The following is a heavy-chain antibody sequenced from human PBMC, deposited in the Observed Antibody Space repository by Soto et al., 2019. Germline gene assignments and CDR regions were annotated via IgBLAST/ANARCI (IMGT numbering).Heavy chain of an antibody. CDR2: IYPGDSDT. D-gene: IGHD6-6*01. CDR1: GYSFTSYW. Sequence: PGESLKISCKGSGYSFTSYWIGWVRQMPGKGLEWMGIIYPGDSDTIYSPAYQGQVTISADKSISTAYLQWSSLKASDTAMYYCARTGPYSSSSGVYYYYYDGMDVWGQGTTVTVSS. CDR3: ARTGPYSSSSGVYYYYYDGMDV. J-gene: IGHJ6*02. V-gene: IGHV5-51*01.